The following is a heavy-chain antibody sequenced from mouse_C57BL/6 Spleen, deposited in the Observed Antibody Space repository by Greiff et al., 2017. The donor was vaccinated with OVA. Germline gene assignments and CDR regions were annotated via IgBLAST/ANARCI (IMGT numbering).Heavy chain of an antibody. Sequence: EVKLMESGGDLVKPGGSLKLSCAASGFTFSSYGMSWVRQTPDKRLEWVATISSGGSYTYYPDSVKGRFTISRDNAKNTLYLQMSSLKSEDTAMYYCARHTDYYGSSQYYFDYWGQGTTLTVSS. CDR1: GFTFSSYG. CDR2: ISSGGSYT. CDR3: ARHTDYYGSSQYYFDY. D-gene: IGHD1-1*01. V-gene: IGHV5-6*01. J-gene: IGHJ2*01.